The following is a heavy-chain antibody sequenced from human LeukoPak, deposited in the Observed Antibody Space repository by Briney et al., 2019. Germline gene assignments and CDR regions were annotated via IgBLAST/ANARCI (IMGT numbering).Heavy chain of an antibody. J-gene: IGHJ4*02. CDR3: ARAPYGSGSYYMN. CDR2: ISWDGGST. Sequence: PGGSLRLSCAASGFTFDDYAMHWVRQAPGKGLEWVSLISWDGGSTYYADSVKGRFTISRDNSKNTLYLQMNSLRAEDTAVYYCARAPYGSGSYYMNWGQGTLVTVSS. CDR1: GFTFDDYA. D-gene: IGHD3-10*01. V-gene: IGHV3-43D*03.